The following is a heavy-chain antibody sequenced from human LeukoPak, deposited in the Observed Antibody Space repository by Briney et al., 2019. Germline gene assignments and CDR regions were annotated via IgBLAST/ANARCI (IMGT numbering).Heavy chain of an antibody. Sequence: GGSLRLSCAASGFIFSSYEIKWVRQAPGKGLEWVSSISGSGSDIHYADSVKGRFAISRDNAKNSLYLQMNSLRAEDTAVYYCARDLAYNYNYYYYGLDVWGQGTTVTVSS. CDR3: ARDLAYNYNYYYYGLDV. V-gene: IGHV3-48*03. CDR2: ISGSGSDI. D-gene: IGHD1-20*01. CDR1: GFIFSSYE. J-gene: IGHJ6*02.